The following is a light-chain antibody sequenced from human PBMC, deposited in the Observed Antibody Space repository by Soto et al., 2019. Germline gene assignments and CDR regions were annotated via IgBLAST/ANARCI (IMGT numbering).Light chain of an antibody. CDR3: QQYGTSPVT. Sequence: EIVLTQSPGTLSLSPGERATLSCRASQSVSNTYLAWYQHKPGHAPRLLIYGASDRATGITDRFSVSGSVTDFTLTISRLETEDFEIYYCQQYGTSPVTFGQGTKLEIK. CDR2: GAS. J-gene: IGKJ2*01. CDR1: QSVSNTY. V-gene: IGKV3-20*01.